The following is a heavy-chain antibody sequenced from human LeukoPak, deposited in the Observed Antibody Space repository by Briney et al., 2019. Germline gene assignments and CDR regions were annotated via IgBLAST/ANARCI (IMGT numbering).Heavy chain of an antibody. CDR3: ARDVEAGGAELVH. J-gene: IGHJ4*02. V-gene: IGHV4-61*02. CDR2: IHTSGRT. CDR1: AGSISSRSYY. Sequence: KPSQTLSLTCTVSAGSISSRSYYWSWIRQPAGKGLEWIGRIHTSGRTNYNPSLKSRVTISVDTSKNQFSLKVSSVTAADTAVYYCARDVEAGGAELVHWGQGTLVTVSS. D-gene: IGHD1-1*01.